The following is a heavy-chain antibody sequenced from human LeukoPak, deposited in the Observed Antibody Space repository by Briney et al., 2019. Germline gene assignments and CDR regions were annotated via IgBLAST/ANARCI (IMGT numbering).Heavy chain of an antibody. CDR3: ARGNVGRYYYDSSGYYHRPHYYYYGMDV. D-gene: IGHD3-22*01. CDR2: ISSSSSYI. V-gene: IGHV3-21*01. J-gene: IGHJ6*02. Sequence: PGGSLRLSCAASGFTFSSYSMNWVRQAPGKGLEWVSSISSSSSYIYYADSVKGRFTISRDNAENSLYLQMNSLRAEDTAVYYCARGNVGRYYYDSSGYYHRPHYYYYGMDVWGQGTTVTVSS. CDR1: GFTFSSYS.